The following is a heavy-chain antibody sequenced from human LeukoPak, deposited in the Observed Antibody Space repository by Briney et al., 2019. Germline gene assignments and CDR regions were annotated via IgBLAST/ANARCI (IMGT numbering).Heavy chain of an antibody. CDR2: INPNSGGT. V-gene: IGHV1-2*02. J-gene: IGHJ4*02. Sequence: ASVKVSCKASGYTFTGYYMHWVRQAPGQGLEWMGWINPNSGGTNYAQKFQGRVTMTRDTSISTAYMELSRLRSDDTAVYYCARAISSGWYDYFDYWGQGTLVTVSS. CDR3: ARAISSGWYDYFDY. CDR1: GYTFTGYY. D-gene: IGHD6-19*01.